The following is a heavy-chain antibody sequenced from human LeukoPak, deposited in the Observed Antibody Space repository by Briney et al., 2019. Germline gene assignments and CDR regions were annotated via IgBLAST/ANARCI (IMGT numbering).Heavy chain of an antibody. CDR2: INPNSGGT. Sequence: ASVKVSCKASGYTFTSYAMNWVRQAPGQGLEWMGWINPNSGGTNYAQKFQGRVTMTRDTSISTAYMELSRLRSDDTAVYYCAAAGYYYYYYMDVWGKGTTVTVSS. J-gene: IGHJ6*03. CDR1: GYTFTSYA. D-gene: IGHD6-13*01. CDR3: AAAGYYYYYYMDV. V-gene: IGHV1-2*02.